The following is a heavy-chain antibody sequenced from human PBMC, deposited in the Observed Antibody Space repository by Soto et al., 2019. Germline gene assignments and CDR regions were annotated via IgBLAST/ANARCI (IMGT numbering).Heavy chain of an antibody. D-gene: IGHD5-12*01. Sequence: QVTLKESGPVLVKPTETLTLTCTVSGFSLTNNKMGVSWIRQPPGKALEWLANIFSSDEKSYSTSLKSRLIISQDTSKSQVVLKVTNMDPVDTATYYCARISGGSPYYYAMDVWGQGTTVTVSS. CDR2: IFSSDEK. J-gene: IGHJ6*02. V-gene: IGHV2-26*01. CDR3: ARISGGSPYYYAMDV. CDR1: GFSLTNNKMG.